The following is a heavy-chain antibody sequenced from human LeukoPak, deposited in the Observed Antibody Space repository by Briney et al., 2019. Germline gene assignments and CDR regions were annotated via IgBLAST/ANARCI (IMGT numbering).Heavy chain of an antibody. CDR3: ARDYSTAGKPRQSKYYFDY. CDR1: GYTFTSYY. Sequence: GASVKVSCKPSGYTFTSYYMHWVRQAPGQGLEWMGIINPSGGSTSYAQKFQGRVTITRDMSTSTVYMELSSLRSEDTAVYYCARDYSTAGKPRQSKYYFDYWGQGTLVTVSS. V-gene: IGHV1-46*01. D-gene: IGHD2-21*01. J-gene: IGHJ4*02. CDR2: INPSGGST.